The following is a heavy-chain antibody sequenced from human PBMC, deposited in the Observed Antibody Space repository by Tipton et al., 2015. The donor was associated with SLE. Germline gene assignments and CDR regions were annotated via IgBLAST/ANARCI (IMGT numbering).Heavy chain of an antibody. CDR1: GFTFDDYA. J-gene: IGHJ4*02. D-gene: IGHD6-19*01. CDR3: ARDSPTVAGTFDS. V-gene: IGHV3-9*01. CDR2: ISWNSGSI. Sequence: SLRLSCAASGFTFDDYAMHWVRQAPGKGLEWVSGISWNSGSIGYADSVKGRFTISRDNAKNSLYLQMNSLRAEDTAVYYCARDSPTVAGTFDSWGQGTLVIV.